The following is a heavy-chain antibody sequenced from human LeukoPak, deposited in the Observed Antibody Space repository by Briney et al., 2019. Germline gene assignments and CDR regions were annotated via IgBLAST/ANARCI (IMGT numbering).Heavy chain of an antibody. D-gene: IGHD1-26*01. CDR2: IYHSGST. V-gene: IGHV4-30-2*01. Sequence: SETLSLTCTVSGGSISSGGYYWSWIRQPPGKGLEWIGYIYHSGSTYYNPSLKSRVTISVDRSKNQFSLKLSSVTAADTAVYYCARGAHSGSYFYFDYWGQGTLVTVSS. CDR1: GGSISSGGYY. CDR3: ARGAHSGSYFYFDY. J-gene: IGHJ4*02.